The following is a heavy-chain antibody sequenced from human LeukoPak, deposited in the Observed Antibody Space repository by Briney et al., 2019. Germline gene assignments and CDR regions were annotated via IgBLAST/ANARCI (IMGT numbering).Heavy chain of an antibody. V-gene: IGHV4-59*01. CDR1: GGSISSYY. CDR3: ARAEAAVLDY. D-gene: IGHD6-13*01. J-gene: IGHJ4*02. CDR2: IYYSGST. Sequence: SETLSLTCTVSGGSISSYYWSWIRQPPGKGLEWIGYIYYSGSTNYNPSLKSRVTISVDTSKNQFSLKLSSVTAADTAVYYCARAEAAVLDYWGQGTLATVSS.